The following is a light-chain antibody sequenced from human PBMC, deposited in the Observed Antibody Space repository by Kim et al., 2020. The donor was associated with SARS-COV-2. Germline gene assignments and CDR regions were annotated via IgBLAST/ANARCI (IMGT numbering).Light chain of an antibody. CDR2: GAF. V-gene: IGKV3-15*01. J-gene: IGKJ4*01. CDR1: QSLSSN. Sequence: VSPGEIATLSCRASQSLSSNLAWYQQKPGQAPTLLIFGAFTRATGIPARFSGSGSGTEFTLTISSPQSEDFALYYCQQYNNWPLTFGGGTKVDIK. CDR3: QQYNNWPLT.